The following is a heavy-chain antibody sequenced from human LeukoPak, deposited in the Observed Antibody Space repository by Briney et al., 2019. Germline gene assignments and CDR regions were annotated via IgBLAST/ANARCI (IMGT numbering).Heavy chain of an antibody. D-gene: IGHD4-17*01. J-gene: IGHJ4*02. CDR1: GFTFNDYA. Sequence: GGSLRLSCTTSGFTFNDYAMHWVRQAPGKGLEWVAGISWNRNTIGYADSLRDRFTIFRDDAENSLYLQINSLRPEDTAIYYCAKDAADSGDYVGIDYWGQGILVTVSS. V-gene: IGHV3-9*01. CDR3: AKDAADSGDYVGIDY. CDR2: ISWNRNTI.